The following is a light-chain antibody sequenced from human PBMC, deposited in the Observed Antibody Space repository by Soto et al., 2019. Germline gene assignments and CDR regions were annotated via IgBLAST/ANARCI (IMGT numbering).Light chain of an antibody. V-gene: IGKV3-20*01. J-gene: IGKJ1*01. CDR2: GAS. CDR1: QSVTTQ. Sequence: IVLTQSPGTLSLSPGERATLSCRASQSVTTQFAWYQQKPGQAPRLIIHGASSRATGVPDRITGSGSGTDFTLSISRLEPADVAVYYCQQYGGSTRTFGQGTKVEIK. CDR3: QQYGGSTRT.